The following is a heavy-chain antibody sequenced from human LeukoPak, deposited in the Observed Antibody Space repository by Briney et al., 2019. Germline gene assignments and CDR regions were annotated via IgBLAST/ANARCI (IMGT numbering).Heavy chain of an antibody. J-gene: IGHJ6*02. CDR2: IYYSGNT. CDR3: AREDPQTTVPEGMDV. CDR1: GGSISSFY. Sequence: PSGTLSLTCTVSGGSISSFYWSWIRQPPGKGLEWIGYIYYSGNTNYNPSLKSRVTLSVDTSKNQFSLKLSSVTAADTAVYYCAREDPQTTVPEGMDVWGQGTTVTVSS. D-gene: IGHD4-17*01. V-gene: IGHV4-59*01.